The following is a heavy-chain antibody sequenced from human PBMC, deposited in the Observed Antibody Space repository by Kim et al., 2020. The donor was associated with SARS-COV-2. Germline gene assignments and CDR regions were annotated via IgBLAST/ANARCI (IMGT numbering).Heavy chain of an antibody. Sequence: VKGRFTISRDNSKNTLYLQMNSVRAEDTAVYYCAKSLLWFGELLVDAFDIWGQGTMVTVSS. CDR3: AKSLLWFGELLVDAFDI. D-gene: IGHD3-10*01. V-gene: IGHV3-30*02. J-gene: IGHJ3*02.